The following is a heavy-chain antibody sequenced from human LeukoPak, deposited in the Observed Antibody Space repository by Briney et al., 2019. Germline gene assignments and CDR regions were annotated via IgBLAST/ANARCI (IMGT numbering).Heavy chain of an antibody. Sequence: SSETLCLSCAASGVSFSGYYLSWVRQAPGKGLEWVGEINHGGSTNYNPSLKSRVTISVDTSKNQLSLKLSTVTAADTAVYYCASPYYYGSGSRGNWFDPWGQGTLVTVSS. D-gene: IGHD3-10*01. CDR2: INHGGST. CDR3: ASPYYYGSGSRGNWFDP. V-gene: IGHV4-34*01. J-gene: IGHJ5*02. CDR1: GVSFSGYY.